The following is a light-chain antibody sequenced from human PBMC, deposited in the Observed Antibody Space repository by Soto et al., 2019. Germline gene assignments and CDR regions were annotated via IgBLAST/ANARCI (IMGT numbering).Light chain of an antibody. CDR3: QQYNSYPGT. CDR2: DAS. CDR1: QTISSW. Sequence: DIQMTQSPSTLSGSVGDRVTITCRASQTISSWLAWYQQEPGKAPKLLIYDASSLESGVPSRFSGSGSGTEFTLTISSLQPDDFATYYCQQYNSYPGTFGQGTKVDI. J-gene: IGKJ1*01. V-gene: IGKV1-5*01.